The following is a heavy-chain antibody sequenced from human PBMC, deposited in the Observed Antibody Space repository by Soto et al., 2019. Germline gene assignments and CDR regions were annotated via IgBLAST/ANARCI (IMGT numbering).Heavy chain of an antibody. CDR1: GFTFSSYG. J-gene: IGHJ4*02. CDR2: ISNDGSNK. Sequence: QVQLVESGGGVVQPGRSLRLSCAASGFTFSSYGMHWVRQAPGKGLEWVAVISNDGSNKYYADSVKGRFTISRDNSKNTLYLQMNSLRAEDTAVYYCAKAPAHSYGSGSYDSYPDYWCQGTLVTVSS. CDR3: AKAPAHSYGSGSYDSYPDY. D-gene: IGHD3-10*01. V-gene: IGHV3-30*18.